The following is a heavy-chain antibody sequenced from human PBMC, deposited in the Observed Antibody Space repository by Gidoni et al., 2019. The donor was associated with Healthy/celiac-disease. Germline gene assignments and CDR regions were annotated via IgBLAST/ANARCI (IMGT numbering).Heavy chain of an antibody. CDR1: GGPFSSYA. D-gene: IGHD2-21*02. V-gene: IGHV1-69*01. CDR2: IIPIFGTA. Sequence: QVQPVQSGAEVKKPGSSGTVSCKASGGPFSSYAISWVRQAPGQGLEWMGGIIPIFGTANYAQKFQGRVTITADESTSTAYMELSSLRSEDTAVYYCARFSKQGVVVTAIGAFDIWGQGTMVTVSS. J-gene: IGHJ3*02. CDR3: ARFSKQGVVVTAIGAFDI.